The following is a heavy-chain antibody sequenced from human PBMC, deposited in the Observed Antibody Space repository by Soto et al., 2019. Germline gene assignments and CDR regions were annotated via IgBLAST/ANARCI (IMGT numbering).Heavy chain of an antibody. J-gene: IGHJ4*02. D-gene: IGHD3-3*01. Sequence: ASVKVSCKASGYTFTKYDISWVRQAPGQRLEWLGLISPNSGRPSYAQKFEGRVTMTTDTSTTTAYLELRSLRSDDTAVYYCVRQFYDFWTDYPDFDYWGQGTLVTVSS. CDR1: GYTFTKYD. CDR2: ISPNSGRP. CDR3: VRQFYDFWTDYPDFDY. V-gene: IGHV1-18*04.